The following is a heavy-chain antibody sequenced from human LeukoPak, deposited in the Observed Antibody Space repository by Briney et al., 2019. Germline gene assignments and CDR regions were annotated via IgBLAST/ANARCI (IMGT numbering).Heavy chain of an antibody. D-gene: IGHD6-13*01. Sequence: ASVKVSCKASGYTFTGYYMHWVRQAPGQGLGWMGWINPNSGGTNYAQKFQGRVTMTRDTSISTAYMELNRLRSDDTAVYYCARDLGSSWYDWFDPWGQGTLVTVSS. V-gene: IGHV1-2*02. CDR2: INPNSGGT. CDR3: ARDLGSSWYDWFDP. J-gene: IGHJ5*02. CDR1: GYTFTGYY.